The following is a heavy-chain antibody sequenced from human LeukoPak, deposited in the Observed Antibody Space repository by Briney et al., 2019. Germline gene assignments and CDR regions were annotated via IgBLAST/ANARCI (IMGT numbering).Heavy chain of an antibody. J-gene: IGHJ4*02. Sequence: GGSLRLSCAASGFTFSSYAMSWVRQAPGKGLEWVSAISSRGDLTYYADSVKGQFIISRDNSRNTLYLQMNSLRAEDAALYYCAKRLGTTRVFDYWGQGTLVAVSS. V-gene: IGHV3-23*01. CDR1: GFTFSSYA. CDR2: ISSRGDLT. CDR3: AKRLGTTRVFDY. D-gene: IGHD1-14*01.